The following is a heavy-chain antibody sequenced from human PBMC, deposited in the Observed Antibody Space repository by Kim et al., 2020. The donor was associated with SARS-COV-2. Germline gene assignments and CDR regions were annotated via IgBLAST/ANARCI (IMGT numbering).Heavy chain of an antibody. CDR2: IYYSGST. CDR3: ARDPAVTHYYYYYGMDV. CDR1: GGSISSGGYY. Sequence: SETLSLTCTVSGGSISSGGYYWSWIRQHPGKGLEWIGYIYYSGSTYYNPSLKSRVTISVDTSKNQFSLKLSSVTAADTAVYYCARDPAVTHYYYYYGMDVWGQGTTVTVSS. D-gene: IGHD4-4*01. J-gene: IGHJ6*02. V-gene: IGHV4-31*03.